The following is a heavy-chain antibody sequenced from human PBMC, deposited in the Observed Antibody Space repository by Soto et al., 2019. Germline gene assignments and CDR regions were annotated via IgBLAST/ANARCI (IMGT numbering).Heavy chain of an antibody. J-gene: IGHJ4*02. CDR3: ARDSISRCSDY. CDR1: GYTFTSYG. Sequence: QVQLVQSGAEVKKPGASVKVSCKASGYTFTSYGISWVRQAPGQGIEWMGWISAYNGNTNYAQKIQGRVTITTGTATSIAYMVLRSLRSDYTAVYVCARDSISRCSDYWGQGTRVTGSS. D-gene: IGHD2-15*01. CDR2: ISAYNGNT. V-gene: IGHV1-18*01.